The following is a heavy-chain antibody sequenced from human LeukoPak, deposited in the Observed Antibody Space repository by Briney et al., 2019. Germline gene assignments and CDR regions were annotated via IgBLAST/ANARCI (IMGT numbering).Heavy chain of an antibody. V-gene: IGHV5-51*01. CDR1: GYIFTNYW. CDR2: IYPGGSDT. D-gene: IGHD5-18*01. CDR3: ASVDTAMVMGY. Sequence: GESLKISCKGSGYIFTNYWIGWVRQMPGKGLEWMGIIYPGGSDTRYSSAFQGQVTISADKSTSTAYLQWSSLKASDTAMYYCASVDTAMVMGYWGQGTLVTVSS. J-gene: IGHJ4*02.